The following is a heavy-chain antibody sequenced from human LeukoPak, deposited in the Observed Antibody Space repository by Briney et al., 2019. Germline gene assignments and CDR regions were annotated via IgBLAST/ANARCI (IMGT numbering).Heavy chain of an antibody. D-gene: IGHD3-22*01. CDR2: ILHDGGNE. V-gene: IGHV3-30*18. Sequence: QPGGSLRLSCAASGFTFSRYAMHWVRQAPGKGLEWVAVILHDGGNEHYTDSVKGRFTISRDNSKNTLYLQMNSLRAEDTAVYYCAKDYSSYFDTSGYYRSWFDSWGQGTLITVSS. CDR1: GFTFSRYA. J-gene: IGHJ5*01. CDR3: AKDYSSYFDTSGYYRSWFDS.